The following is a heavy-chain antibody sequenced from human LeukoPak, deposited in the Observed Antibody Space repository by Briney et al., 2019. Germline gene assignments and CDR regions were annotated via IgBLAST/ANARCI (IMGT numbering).Heavy chain of an antibody. CDR3: AKQRGTLKTPFDY. CDR2: ISYDGSNK. CDR1: GFTFSSYA. Sequence: GGSLRLSCAASGFTFSSYAMHWVRQAPGKGLEWVAVISYDGSNKYYADSVKGRFTISRDNSKNTLYLQMNSLRAEDTAVYYCAKQRGTLKTPFDYWGQGTLVTVSS. V-gene: IGHV3-30*07. D-gene: IGHD1/OR15-1a*01. J-gene: IGHJ4*02.